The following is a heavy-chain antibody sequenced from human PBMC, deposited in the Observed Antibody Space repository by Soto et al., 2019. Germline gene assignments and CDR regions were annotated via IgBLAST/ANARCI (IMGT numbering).Heavy chain of an antibody. Sequence: QVQLVESGGGVVQPGRSLRLSCAASGFTFSSYAMHWVRQAPGKGLEWVAVISYDGSNKYYADSVKGRFTISRDNSKNTLYLQINSLRAEDTAGYYCASPYSSSWGFDYWGQGTLVTVSS. CDR1: GFTFSSYA. CDR3: ASPYSSSWGFDY. CDR2: ISYDGSNK. D-gene: IGHD6-13*01. J-gene: IGHJ4*02. V-gene: IGHV3-30-3*01.